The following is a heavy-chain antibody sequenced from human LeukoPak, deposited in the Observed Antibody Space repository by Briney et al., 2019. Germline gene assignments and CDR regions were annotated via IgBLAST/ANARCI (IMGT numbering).Heavy chain of an antibody. J-gene: IGHJ4*02. CDR2: ISSSGSAI. CDR1: GFTFSSYE. D-gene: IGHD4-23*01. CDR3: ARETTVATGDFDY. V-gene: IGHV3-48*03. Sequence: GGSLRLSCAASGFTFSSYEMNWVRQAPGKGLGWVSYISSSGSAIHYADSVKGRFTISRDDVKNSLYLQMNSLRVEDTAVYYCARETTVATGDFDYWGQGTLVTVSS.